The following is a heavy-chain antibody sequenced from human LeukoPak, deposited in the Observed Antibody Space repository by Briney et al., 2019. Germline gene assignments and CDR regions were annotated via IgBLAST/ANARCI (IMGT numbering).Heavy chain of an antibody. CDR3: ARESRGSRDGYTPPDY. CDR2: INHSGST. J-gene: IGHJ4*02. CDR1: GGSFSGYY. V-gene: IGHV4-34*01. D-gene: IGHD5-24*01. Sequence: PSETLSLTCAVYGGSFSGYYWSWIRQPPGKGLEWIGEINHSGSTNYNPSLKSRVTISVDTSKNQFSLKLSSVTAADTAVYYCARESRGSRDGYTPPDYWGQGTLVTVSS.